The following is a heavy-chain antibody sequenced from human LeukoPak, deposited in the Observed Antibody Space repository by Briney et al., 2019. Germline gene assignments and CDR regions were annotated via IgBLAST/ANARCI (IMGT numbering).Heavy chain of an antibody. Sequence: SETLSLTCTVPGGSISSGDYYWSWIRQPPGKGLEWIGYIYYSGSTYYNPPLKSRVTISVDTSKNQFSLKLSSVTAADTAVYYCARDTLEGGPVDFDIWGQGTMVTVSS. CDR3: ARDTLEGGPVDFDI. CDR2: IYYSGST. J-gene: IGHJ3*02. D-gene: IGHD4-23*01. CDR1: GGSISSGDYY. V-gene: IGHV4-30-4*01.